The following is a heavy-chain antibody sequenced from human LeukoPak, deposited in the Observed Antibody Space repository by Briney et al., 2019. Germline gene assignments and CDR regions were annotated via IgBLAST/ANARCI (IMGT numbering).Heavy chain of an antibody. V-gene: IGHV4-39*07. CDR2: IYDSGST. D-gene: IGHD3-10*01. CDR3: ARGRITMVRGVPNWFDP. CDR1: GGSIRSSYYY. J-gene: IGHJ5*02. Sequence: SETLSLTCTVSGGSIRSSYYYWGWIRQPPGKGLEWIGSIYDSGSTYYNPSLKSRVTISVDTSKNQFSLKLNSVTAADTAVYYCARGRITMVRGVPNWFDPWGQGTLVTVSS.